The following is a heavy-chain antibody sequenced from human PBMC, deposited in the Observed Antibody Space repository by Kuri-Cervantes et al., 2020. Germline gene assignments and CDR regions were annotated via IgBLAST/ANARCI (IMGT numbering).Heavy chain of an antibody. D-gene: IGHD3-10*01. Sequence: SETLSLTCTVSGGSISNYYWSWIRQPPGKGLEWIAYIYSSGSTNYNPSLKSRVTISVDTSKNQFSLKLSSVTAADTAVYYCARSITMVRGAVDIWGQETMVTVSS. CDR2: IYSSGST. CDR1: GGSISNYY. V-gene: IGHV4-59*12. CDR3: ARSITMVRGAVDI. J-gene: IGHJ3*02.